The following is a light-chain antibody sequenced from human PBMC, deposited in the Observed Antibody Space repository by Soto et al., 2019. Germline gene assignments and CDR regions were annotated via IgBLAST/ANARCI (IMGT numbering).Light chain of an antibody. J-gene: IGLJ2*01. CDR2: RNS. V-gene: IGLV1-40*01. CDR3: QSYDSSRSGV. Sequence: QSVLTQPPSVSEAPGQRVTISCTGSSSNIGAGYAVHWYQQLPATAPQLLISRNSNRPSGVPDRFTAPKSGTSASLVITGLAPEDEADYYCQSYDSSRSGVFGGGTKLTVL. CDR1: SSNIGAGYA.